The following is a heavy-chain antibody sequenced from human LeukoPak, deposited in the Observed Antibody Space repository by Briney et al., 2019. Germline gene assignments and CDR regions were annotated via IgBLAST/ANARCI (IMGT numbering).Heavy chain of an antibody. Sequence: ASVKVSCKASRYTFTSYDINWVRQATGQGLEWMGWMNPNSGNTGYAQKFQGRVTITRNTSISTAFMELSSLRSEDTAVYYCARRAVGSSYYYSMDVWGRGTTVTVSS. V-gene: IGHV1-8*03. D-gene: IGHD6-19*01. CDR2: MNPNSGNT. CDR3: ARRAVGSSYYYSMDV. J-gene: IGHJ6*03. CDR1: RYTFTSYD.